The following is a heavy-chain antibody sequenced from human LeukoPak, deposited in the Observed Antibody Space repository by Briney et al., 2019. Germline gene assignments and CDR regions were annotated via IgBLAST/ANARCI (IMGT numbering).Heavy chain of an antibody. J-gene: IGHJ4*02. D-gene: IGHD6-13*01. CDR1: GGTFSSYA. V-gene: IGHV1-69*06. Sequence: SVKVSCKASGGTFSSYAISWVRQAPGQGLEWMGGIIPIFGTANYAQKFQGRVTITADKSTSTAYMELSSLRSEDTAVYYCARDDGYRKTKFDYWGQGTLVTVSS. CDR3: ARDDGYRKTKFDY. CDR2: IIPIFGTA.